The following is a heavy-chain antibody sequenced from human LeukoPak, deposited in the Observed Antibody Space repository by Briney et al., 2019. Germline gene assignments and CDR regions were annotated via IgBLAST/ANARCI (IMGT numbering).Heavy chain of an antibody. J-gene: IGHJ4*02. V-gene: IGHV3-15*01. D-gene: IGHD4-17*01. CDR1: GFTFSSAW. CDR3: TPNIGMTMVTKGFD. Sequence: GGSLRLSCAASGFTFSSAWMSWVRQAPGKGLEWVGRIKSKTDGGTIDYAAPLKGRFTISRDDSKNTVYLQMNSLKTEDTAVYYCTPNIGMTMVTKGFDWGQGTLVTVSS. CDR2: IKSKTDGGTI.